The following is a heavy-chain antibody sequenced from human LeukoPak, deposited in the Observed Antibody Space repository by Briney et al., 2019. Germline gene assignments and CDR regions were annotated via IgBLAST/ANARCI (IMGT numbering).Heavy chain of an antibody. D-gene: IGHD2-2*01. V-gene: IGHV1-18*01. Sequence: ASVKVSCKASGYXFTTYGITWVRQAPGQGLEWMGLISTYNGDTNYAQKVQGRVTMTTDTSTSTAYMELRSLRSDDTAVYYCARGGLGCRSGNCYWGATDVWGQGTTVTVSS. CDR3: ARGGLGCRSGNCYWGATDV. CDR2: ISTYNGDT. J-gene: IGHJ6*02. CDR1: GYXFTTYG.